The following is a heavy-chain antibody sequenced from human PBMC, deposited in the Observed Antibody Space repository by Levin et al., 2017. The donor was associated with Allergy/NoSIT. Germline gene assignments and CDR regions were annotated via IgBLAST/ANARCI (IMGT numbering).Heavy chain of an antibody. CDR2: VSGDGLLT. CDR3: AKTGGYISAGFDA. D-gene: IGHD5-18*01. J-gene: IGHJ5*02. CDR1: GFTINDYA. Sequence: PGGSLRLSCAASGFTINDYAMAWVRQAPGKGLDWVSGVSGDGLLTYYVDSVKGRFTISRDKSKNTLYLQMSSLRTEDTAFYSCAKTGGYISAGFDAWGQGTLVTVAS. V-gene: IGHV3-23*01.